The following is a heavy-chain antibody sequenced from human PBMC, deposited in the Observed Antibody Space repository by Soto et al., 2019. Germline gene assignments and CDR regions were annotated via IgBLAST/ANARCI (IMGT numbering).Heavy chain of an antibody. CDR3: AKDFYQSPEAFDI. CDR1: GFTFDDYA. V-gene: IGHV3-9*01. CDR2: ISWNSGSI. Sequence: GGSLRLSCAASGFTFDDYAMHWVRQAPGKGLEWVSGISWNSGSIGYTDSVKGRLTISRDNAKNSLYLQMNSLRAEDTALYYCAKDFYQSPEAFDIWGQGTMVTVSS. J-gene: IGHJ3*02.